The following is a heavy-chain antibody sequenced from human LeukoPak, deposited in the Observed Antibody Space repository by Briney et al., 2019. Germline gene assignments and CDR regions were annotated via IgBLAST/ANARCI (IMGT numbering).Heavy chain of an antibody. J-gene: IGHJ4*02. CDR3: ARHDYYGSGSYYNVMEGEGDY. CDR2: IYYSGST. V-gene: IGHV4-39*01. Sequence: PSETLSLTCAVYGGSFSGYYWGWVRQPPGKGLEWIGSIYYSGSTYYNPSLKSRVTISVDTSKNQFSLKLSSVTAADTAVYYCARHDYYGSGSYYNVMEGEGDYWGQGTLVTVSS. CDR1: GGSFSGYY. D-gene: IGHD3-10*01.